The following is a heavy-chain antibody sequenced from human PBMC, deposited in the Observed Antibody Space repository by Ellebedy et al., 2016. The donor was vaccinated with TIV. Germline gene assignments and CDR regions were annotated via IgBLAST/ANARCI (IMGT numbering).Heavy chain of an antibody. CDR2: IYQDGGVQ. CDR1: GFSFRSYW. V-gene: IGHV3-7*01. J-gene: IGHJ5*02. Sequence: GESLKISCVASGFSFRSYWMSWVRQAPGKGLEWVANIYQDGGVQYYVDSVKGRFTSSRDNAYNSLFLQMNSLRAADTAVYYCARRGSYGDYAVQINSWFDTWGRGILVAVSS. CDR3: ARRGSYGDYAVQINSWFDT. D-gene: IGHD4-17*01.